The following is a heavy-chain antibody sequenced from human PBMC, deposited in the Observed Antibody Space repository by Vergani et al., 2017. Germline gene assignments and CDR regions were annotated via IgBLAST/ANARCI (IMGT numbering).Heavy chain of an antibody. CDR3: AREGFYDSSGYGYFDY. V-gene: IGHV3-11*04. Sequence: QVQLVESGGGLVKPGGSLRLSCAASGFTFSDYYMSWIRQAPGEGLEWVSYFSTSGSTIYYADSVKGRFTISRDNAKNSLYLQMNSLRAEDAAVYYCAREGFYDSSGYGYFDYWGQGTLVTVSS. CDR2: FSTSGSTI. J-gene: IGHJ4*02. CDR1: GFTFSDYY. D-gene: IGHD3-22*01.